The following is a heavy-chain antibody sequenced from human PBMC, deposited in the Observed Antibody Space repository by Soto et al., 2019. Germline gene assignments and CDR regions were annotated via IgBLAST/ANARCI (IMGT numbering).Heavy chain of an antibody. V-gene: IGHV4-39*01. Sequence: PSETLSLTCTVSGGSISSSSYYWGWIRQPPGEGLEWIGSIYYSGSTYYNPSLKSRVTISVDTSKNQFSLKLSSVTAADTAVYYCARQRLAKDIWFGELFDYYYYGMDVWGQGNTVTVSS. D-gene: IGHD3-10*01. J-gene: IGHJ6*02. CDR2: IYYSGST. CDR1: GGSISSSSYY. CDR3: ARQRLAKDIWFGELFDYYYYGMDV.